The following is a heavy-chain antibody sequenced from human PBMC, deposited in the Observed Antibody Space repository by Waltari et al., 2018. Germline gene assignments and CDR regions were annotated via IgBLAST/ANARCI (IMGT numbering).Heavy chain of an antibody. CDR1: GVTFSSYA. CDR2: ISGSGGST. V-gene: IGHV3-23*01. J-gene: IGHJ4*02. D-gene: IGHD3-16*01. Sequence: EVQLLESGGGVVQPGGSVRLSCAASGVTFSSYAMIWVRRAPGKGLEWVSAISGSGGSTYYADSVKGRFTISRDNSKNTLYLQMNSLRAEDTAVYYCAKALGAKPDTPLYWGQGTLVTVSS. CDR3: AKALGAKPDTPLY.